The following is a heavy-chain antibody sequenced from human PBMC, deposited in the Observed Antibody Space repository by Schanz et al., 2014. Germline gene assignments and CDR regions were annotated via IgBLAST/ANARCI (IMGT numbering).Heavy chain of an antibody. CDR2: FIPILDVG. Sequence: QVQLVHSGAEVKKPGSSVKVSCKASRSTFSSYTISWVRQARGQGLEWVGRFIPILDVGNYAQQFQGRVTFTADKSTSTAYMELSSLRPEDTAVYYCARSNYYDNSDYYNSFDYWGQGTLVTVSS. CDR3: ARSNYYDNSDYYNSFDY. V-gene: IGHV1-69*02. CDR1: RSTFSSYT. D-gene: IGHD3-22*01. J-gene: IGHJ4*02.